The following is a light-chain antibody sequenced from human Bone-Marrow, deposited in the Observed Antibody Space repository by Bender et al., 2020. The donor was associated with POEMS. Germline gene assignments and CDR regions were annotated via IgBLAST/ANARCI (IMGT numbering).Light chain of an antibody. CDR2: EGS. CDR3: SSYTSTSTLYV. V-gene: IGLV2-14*01. J-gene: IGLJ1*01. CDR1: SSDVGGYNY. Sequence: QSALTQPASVSGSPGQSITFSCTGTSSDVGGYNYVSWYQHHPGKAPKLVIYEGSRRPSGLSNRFSGSRSGNTASLTISGLQAEDEANYYCSSYTSTSTLYVFGTGTKVTVL.